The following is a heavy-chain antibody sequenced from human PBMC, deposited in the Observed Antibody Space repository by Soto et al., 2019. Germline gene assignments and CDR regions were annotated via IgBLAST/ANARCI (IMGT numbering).Heavy chain of an antibody. D-gene: IGHD7-27*01. V-gene: IGHV3-48*01. CDR3: VRAVPGDPTYFCYGMDV. CDR2: ISSSSNTI. CDR1: GFTFSSYS. J-gene: IGHJ6*02. Sequence: EVQLVESGGGLVQPGGSLRLSCAASGFTFSSYSMNWVRQAPGKGLQWISYISSSSNTIYYADSVKGRFTISRDYAKNSLYLQMNSLTAEATAVSYCVRAVPGDPTYFCYGMDVWAQGTTVTVSS.